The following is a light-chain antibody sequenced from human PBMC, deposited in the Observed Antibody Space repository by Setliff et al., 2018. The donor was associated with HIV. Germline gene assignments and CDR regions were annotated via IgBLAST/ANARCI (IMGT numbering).Light chain of an antibody. V-gene: IGLV2-14*03. CDR1: SSDAGRYNF. Sequence: QSVLTQPASVSGSPGQSVTISCTGASSDAGRYNFVSWYQQHPGKAPKLMIYDVDNRPAGVSNRFSGSKSGNTASLAISGLQAEDEADYYCSSYTSSSTLVFGGGTKVTVL. CDR3: SSYTSSSTLV. J-gene: IGLJ3*02. CDR2: DVD.